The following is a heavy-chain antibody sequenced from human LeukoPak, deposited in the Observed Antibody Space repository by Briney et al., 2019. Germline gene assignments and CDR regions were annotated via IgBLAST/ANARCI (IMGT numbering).Heavy chain of an antibody. V-gene: IGHV1-2*02. Sequence: ASVKVSCKASGYTFTGFYMHWVRQAPGQGLEWVGWINPNTGGTNYAQKLQGRVTMTRDTSITTAYMELSRLTSDDTAVYYCASLGDFFGSGSYAPFDYWGQGSLVTVSS. CDR2: INPNTGGT. D-gene: IGHD3-10*01. CDR3: ASLGDFFGSGSYAPFDY. CDR1: GYTFTGFY. J-gene: IGHJ4*02.